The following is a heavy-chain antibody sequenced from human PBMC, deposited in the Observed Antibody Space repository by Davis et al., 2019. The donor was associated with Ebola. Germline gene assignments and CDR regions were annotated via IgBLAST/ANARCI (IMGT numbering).Heavy chain of an antibody. CDR2: ISAYNGNT. V-gene: IGHV1-18*01. J-gene: IGHJ4*02. CDR1: GYTFTSYG. Sequence: ASVKVSCKASGYTFTSYGISWVRQAPGQGLEWMGWISAYNGNTNYAQKLQGRVTMTEDTSTDTAYMELSSLRSEDTAVYYCATGGIAAAAPFDYWGQGTLVTVSS. CDR3: ATGGIAAAAPFDY. D-gene: IGHD6-13*01.